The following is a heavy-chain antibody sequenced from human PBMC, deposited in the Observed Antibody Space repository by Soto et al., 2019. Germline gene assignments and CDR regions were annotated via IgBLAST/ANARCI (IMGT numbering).Heavy chain of an antibody. Sequence: QVQLQESGPGLVKPSGTLSLTCAVSSGTISSSNWWTWVRQTPGKGLEWIGEINQSGSPNYNPSLRSRVTISVDKSKSQFFLTLSSVTAADTAIYYCAGLGMVADHRELDPWGQGTLVTVSS. CDR3: AGLGMVADHRELDP. V-gene: IGHV4-4*02. D-gene: IGHD2-15*01. CDR1: SGTISSSNW. CDR2: INQSGSP. J-gene: IGHJ5*02.